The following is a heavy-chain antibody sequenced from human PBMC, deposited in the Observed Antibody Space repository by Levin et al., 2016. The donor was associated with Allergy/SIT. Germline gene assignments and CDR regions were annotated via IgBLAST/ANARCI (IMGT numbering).Heavy chain of an antibody. CDR3: AREDCSSTSCSRWRGYYGMDV. D-gene: IGHD2-2*01. Sequence: WIRQPPGKGLEWIGEINHSGSTNYNPSLKSRVTISVDTSKNQFSLKLSSVTAADTAVYYCAREDCSSTSCSRWRGYYGMDVWGQGTTVTVSS. CDR2: INHSGST. V-gene: IGHV4-34*01. J-gene: IGHJ6*02.